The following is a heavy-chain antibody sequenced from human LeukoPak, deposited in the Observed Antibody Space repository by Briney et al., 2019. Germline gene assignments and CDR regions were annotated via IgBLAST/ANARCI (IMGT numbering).Heavy chain of an antibody. V-gene: IGHV5-51*01. CDR1: GYSFTSYW. Sequence: GESLKISCQGSGYSFTSYWIGWVRQMPGKGLEWMGIIYPGDSDTRYSPSFQGQVTISADKSISTAYLQWSSLKASDTAMYYCARSVLRFLEWSLPDDAFDIWGQGTMVTVSS. CDR3: ARSVLRFLEWSLPDDAFDI. D-gene: IGHD3-3*01. J-gene: IGHJ3*02. CDR2: IYPGDSDT.